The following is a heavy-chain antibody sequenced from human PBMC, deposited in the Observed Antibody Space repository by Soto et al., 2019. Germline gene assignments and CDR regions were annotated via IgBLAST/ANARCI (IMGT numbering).Heavy chain of an antibody. D-gene: IGHD1-26*01. Sequence: GGSLRLSCAASGFTFSSYGMHWVRQAPGKGLEWVAVISYDGSNKYYADSVKGRFTISRDNSKNTLYLQMNSLRAEDTAVYYCAKEGRIVGATGPSSYYFDYWGQGT. V-gene: IGHV3-30*18. CDR3: AKEGRIVGATGPSSYYFDY. CDR2: ISYDGSNK. CDR1: GFTFSSYG. J-gene: IGHJ4*02.